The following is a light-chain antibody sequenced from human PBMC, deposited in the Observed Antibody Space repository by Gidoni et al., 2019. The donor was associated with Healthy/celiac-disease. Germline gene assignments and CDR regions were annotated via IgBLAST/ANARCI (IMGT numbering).Light chain of an antibody. J-gene: IGKJ1*01. CDR3: QQYNNWPPA. CDR2: GAS. Sequence: EIVMTQSPATLSVSPGERATLSCRASQSVSSNLAWYQQKPGQAPRLLIYGASTRATGIPARFSGSGSGTECTLTISSLQSEDFAVYYCQQYNNWPPAFXXXTKVEIK. V-gene: IGKV3-15*01. CDR1: QSVSSN.